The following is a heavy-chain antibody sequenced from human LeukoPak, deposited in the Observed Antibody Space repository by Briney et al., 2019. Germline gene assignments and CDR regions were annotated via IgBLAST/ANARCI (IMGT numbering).Heavy chain of an antibody. J-gene: IGHJ6*03. D-gene: IGHD2-2*01. CDR2: IYTSGST. V-gene: IGHV4-4*07. Sequence: PSETLSLTCTVSGGSISSYYWSWIRQPAGKGLEWIGRIYTSGSTNYNPSLKSRVTMSVDTSKNQFSLKLSSVTAAGTAVYYCARSYCSSTSCYPRYYYMDVWGKGTTVTVSS. CDR1: GGSISSYY. CDR3: ARSYCSSTSCYPRYYYMDV.